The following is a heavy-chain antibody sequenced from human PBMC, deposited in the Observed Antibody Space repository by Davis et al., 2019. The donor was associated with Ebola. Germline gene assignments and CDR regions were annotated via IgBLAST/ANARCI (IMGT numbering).Heavy chain of an antibody. D-gene: IGHD3-10*01. Sequence: MPSETLSLTCTVSGGSISSDGYYWSWIRQHPGKGLEWIGYIYYSGSTNYNPSLKSRVTISVDTSKNQFSLKLSSVTAADTAVYYCARSYGSGIKGREINWFDPWGQGTLVTVSS. CDR2: IYYSGST. CDR3: ARSYGSGIKGREINWFDP. J-gene: IGHJ5*02. CDR1: GGSISSDGYY. V-gene: IGHV4-61*08.